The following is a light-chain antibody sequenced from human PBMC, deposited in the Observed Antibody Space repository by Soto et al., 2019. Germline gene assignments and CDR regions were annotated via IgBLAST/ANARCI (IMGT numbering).Light chain of an antibody. V-gene: IGKV3-20*01. Sequence: IVLTQSPGTLSLPPGERVTLSCRASQSVTSTYLAWYQQKPGQAPRLLIYSASSRATGIPDRFSGRGSGTDFTLTISRLEPEDFAVYYCQQYGSSQWTFGQGTKV. CDR1: QSVTSTY. CDR2: SAS. J-gene: IGKJ1*01. CDR3: QQYGSSQWT.